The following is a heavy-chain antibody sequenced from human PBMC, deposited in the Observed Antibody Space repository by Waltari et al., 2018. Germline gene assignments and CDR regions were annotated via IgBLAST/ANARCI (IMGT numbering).Heavy chain of an antibody. Sequence: QVQLVESGGGVVQPGRSLRLSCAASGFTFSSYAMHWVRQAPGKGLEWVAVISYEGSNKYYADSVKGRFTISRDNSKNTLYLQMNSLRAEDTAVYYCARDLSPTGWFDPWGQGTLVTVSS. V-gene: IGHV3-30-3*01. CDR3: ARDLSPTGWFDP. CDR2: ISYEGSNK. CDR1: GFTFSSYA. J-gene: IGHJ5*02. D-gene: IGHD4-17*01.